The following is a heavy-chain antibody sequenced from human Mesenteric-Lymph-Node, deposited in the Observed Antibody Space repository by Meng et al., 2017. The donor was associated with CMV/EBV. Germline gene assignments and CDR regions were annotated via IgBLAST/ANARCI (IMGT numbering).Heavy chain of an antibody. Sequence: GGSLRLSCAASGFTFSDYYMSWIRQAPGKGLEWVSYISSSGSTIYYADSVTGRFTISRDNARNSLYLQMNSLTAEDTAVYSCVREGSAWFFFDIWGQGTMVTVSS. D-gene: IGHD6-19*01. CDR3: VREGSAWFFFDI. V-gene: IGHV3-11*04. J-gene: IGHJ3*02. CDR2: ISSSGSTI. CDR1: GFTFSDYY.